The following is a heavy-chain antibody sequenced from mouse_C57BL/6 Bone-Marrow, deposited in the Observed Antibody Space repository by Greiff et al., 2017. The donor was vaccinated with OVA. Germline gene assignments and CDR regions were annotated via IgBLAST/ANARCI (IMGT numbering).Heavy chain of an antibody. CDR1: GFTFTDYY. Sequence: EVKLVESGGGLVQPGGSLSLSCAASGFTFTDYYMSWVRQPPGKALEWLGFIRNKANGYTTEYSASVKGRFTISIDNSKSILYLQMNALRAEDSATYYCARYWYGSSYGYFDVWGTGTTVTVSS. CDR3: ARYWYGSSYGYFDV. V-gene: IGHV7-3*01. J-gene: IGHJ1*03. CDR2: IRNKANGYTT. D-gene: IGHD1-1*01.